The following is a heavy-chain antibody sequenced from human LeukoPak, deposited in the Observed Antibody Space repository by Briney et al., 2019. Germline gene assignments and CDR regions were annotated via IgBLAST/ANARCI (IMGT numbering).Heavy chain of an antibody. Sequence: SVKVSCKASGGTFSSYAISWVRQAPGEGLEWMGGISPIFGTANYAQKFKGRVTITADKSTSTAYMELSSLRSEDTAVYYCARVDIVGAVGFDPWGQGTLVTVSS. CDR2: ISPIFGTA. V-gene: IGHV1-69*06. J-gene: IGHJ5*02. D-gene: IGHD1-26*01. CDR1: GGTFSSYA. CDR3: ARVDIVGAVGFDP.